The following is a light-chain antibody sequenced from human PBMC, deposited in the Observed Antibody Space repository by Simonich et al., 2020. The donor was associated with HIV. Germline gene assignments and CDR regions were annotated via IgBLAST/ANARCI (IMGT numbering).Light chain of an antibody. CDR3: QQYNSYSWT. Sequence: DIQMTQSPSSLSASVVDRVTITCRASQSISNWLAWYQQKPEKAPKLLIYKASSLETGVPSTFSGSGSGTQFTLTISSLQPDDFATYYCQQYNSYSWTFGQGTKVEIK. CDR1: QSISNW. J-gene: IGKJ1*01. CDR2: KAS. V-gene: IGKV1-5*03.